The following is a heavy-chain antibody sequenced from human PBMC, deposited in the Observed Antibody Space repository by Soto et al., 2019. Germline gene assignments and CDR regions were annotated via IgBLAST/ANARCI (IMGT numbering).Heavy chain of an antibody. Sequence: QPGGSLRLSCAASGFTFSSYGMHWVRQAPGKGLEWVAVISYDGSNKYYADSVKGRFTISRDNSKNTLYLQMNSLRAEDTAVYYCAKDARKLVPRFVDYWGQGTLVTVSS. CDR1: GFTFSSYG. CDR2: ISYDGSNK. J-gene: IGHJ4*02. CDR3: AKDARKLVPRFVDY. V-gene: IGHV3-30*18. D-gene: IGHD6-6*01.